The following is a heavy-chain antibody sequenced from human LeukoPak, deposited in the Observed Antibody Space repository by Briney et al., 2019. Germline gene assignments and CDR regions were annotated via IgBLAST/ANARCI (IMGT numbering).Heavy chain of an antibody. J-gene: IGHJ4*02. CDR2: INPTGGST. V-gene: IGHV1-46*01. Sequence: ASVKVSCKASGYTFTSYYMHWVRQAPGQGLEWMGLINPTGGSTGYAQKFQGRVTMTRDTSTSTAYMELRSLRSDDTAVYYCARGFPPRRNYDSSGYYSYYFDHWGQGTLVTVSS. D-gene: IGHD3-22*01. CDR1: GYTFTSYY. CDR3: ARGFPPRRNYDSSGYYSYYFDH.